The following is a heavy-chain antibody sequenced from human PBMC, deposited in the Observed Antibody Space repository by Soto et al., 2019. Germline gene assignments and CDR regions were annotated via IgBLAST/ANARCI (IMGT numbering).Heavy chain of an antibody. CDR3: ARHEGSTYFQH. CDR1: GGSISSSSYY. CDR2: IYYSGST. Sequence: SETLSLTCTVSGGSISSSSYYWGWIRQPPGKGLEWIGSIYYSGSTYYNPSLKSRVTISVDTSKNQFSLKLSSVTAADTAVYYCARHEGSTYFQHWGQGTLVTVSS. D-gene: IGHD3-10*01. J-gene: IGHJ1*01. V-gene: IGHV4-39*01.